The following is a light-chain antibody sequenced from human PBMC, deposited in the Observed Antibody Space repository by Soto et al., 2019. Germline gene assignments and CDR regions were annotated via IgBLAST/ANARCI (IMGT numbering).Light chain of an antibody. V-gene: IGKV1-5*01. CDR2: DAS. CDR3: QQYNTYSA. CDR1: QSVSNW. Sequence: DIQMTQSPSTLSASVGDRVTSTCRASQSVSNWLAWYQQKRGKAPELLIYDASSLKSGVPSRFSGSGSGTEFTLTTSSLQPDDFASYYCQQYNTYSAFGQGTKVEIK. J-gene: IGKJ1*01.